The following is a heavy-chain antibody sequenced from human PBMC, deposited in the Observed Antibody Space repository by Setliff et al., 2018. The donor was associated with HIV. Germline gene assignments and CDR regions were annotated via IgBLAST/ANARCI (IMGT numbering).Heavy chain of an antibody. D-gene: IGHD3-22*01. CDR1: GVSSSSHY. V-gene: IGHV4-59*08. J-gene: IGHJ4*02. Sequence: PSETLSLTCTVSGVSSSSHYWSWIRQPPGKGLEWIGYSYYSGSTNYNPSLKSRVTISVDTSKNQFSLKLSSVTAADTAVYYCARLGSDYYDSSGYLYYFDYWGQGTPVTVSS. CDR3: ARLGSDYYDSSGYLYYFDY. CDR2: SYYSGST.